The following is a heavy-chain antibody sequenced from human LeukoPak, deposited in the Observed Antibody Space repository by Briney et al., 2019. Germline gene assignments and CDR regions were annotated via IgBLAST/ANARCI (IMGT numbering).Heavy chain of an antibody. V-gene: IGHV4-59*01. CDR3: ARYYYENSGSIYAFDI. D-gene: IGHD3-22*01. CDR2: IYYSGST. CDR1: GFTFSSYA. J-gene: IGHJ3*02. Sequence: GSLRLSCAASGFTFSSYAMSWIRQPPGKGLEWIGYIYYSGSTNYNPSLKSRVTISVDTSKNQFSLKLSSVTTADTAVYYCARYYYENSGSIYAFDIWGQGTMVTVTS.